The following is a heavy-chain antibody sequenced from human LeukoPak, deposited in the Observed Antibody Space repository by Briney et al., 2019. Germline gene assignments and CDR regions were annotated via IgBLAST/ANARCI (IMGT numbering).Heavy chain of an antibody. J-gene: IGHJ5*02. CDR3: ASSLIDYCSSTSCYGWFDP. D-gene: IGHD2-2*01. CDR2: IYYSGST. CDR1: GGSISSYY. Sequence: AETLSLTCTVSGGSISSYYWSWIGQPPGKGLEWIGYIYYSGSTNYNPSLKSRVTISVDTSKNQFSLKLSSVTAADTAVYYCASSLIDYCSSTSCYGWFDPWGQGTLVTVSS. V-gene: IGHV4-59*01.